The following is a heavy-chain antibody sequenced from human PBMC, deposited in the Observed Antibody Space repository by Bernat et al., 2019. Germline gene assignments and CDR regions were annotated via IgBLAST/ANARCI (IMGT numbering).Heavy chain of an antibody. Sequence: QLQLQESGPGLVKPSETLSLTCTVSGGSISSSSYYWGWIRQPPGKGLEWIGSIYYSGNTYYNPSLKSRVTISVDTSKNQFSLKLSSVTAADTAVYYCATSPDYDYIWGSYRYTGTFDYWGQGTLVTVSS. CDR1: GGSISSSSYY. D-gene: IGHD3-16*02. CDR2: IYYSGNT. CDR3: ATSPDYDYIWGSYRYTGTFDY. J-gene: IGHJ4*02. V-gene: IGHV4-39*01.